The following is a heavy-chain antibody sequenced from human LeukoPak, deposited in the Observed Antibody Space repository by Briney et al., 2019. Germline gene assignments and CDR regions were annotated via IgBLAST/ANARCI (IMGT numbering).Heavy chain of an antibody. Sequence: GASVKVSCKASGYTFTSYGISWVRQAPGQGLEWMGWISAYNGNTKYSQKFQGRVTITRDTSASTAYMELSSLRSEDTAVYYCARDGSGSYGYFDYWGQGTLVTVSS. CDR2: ISAYNGNT. J-gene: IGHJ4*02. CDR1: GYTFTSYG. V-gene: IGHV1-18*04. CDR3: ARDGSGSYGYFDY. D-gene: IGHD3-10*01.